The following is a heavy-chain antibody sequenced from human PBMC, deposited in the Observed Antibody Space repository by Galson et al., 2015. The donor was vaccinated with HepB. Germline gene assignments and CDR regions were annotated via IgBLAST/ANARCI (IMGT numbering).Heavy chain of an antibody. CDR3: ARAQWGYYYGMDV. V-gene: IGHV3-30-3*01. CDR2: ISYDGSNK. J-gene: IGHJ6*02. D-gene: IGHD3-16*01. CDR1: GFTFSSYA. Sequence: SLRLSCAASGFTFSSYAMHWVRQAPGKGLEWVAVISYDGSNKYYADSVKGRFTISRDNSKNTLYLQMNSLRAEDTAVYYCARAQWGYYYGMDVWGQGTTVTVSS.